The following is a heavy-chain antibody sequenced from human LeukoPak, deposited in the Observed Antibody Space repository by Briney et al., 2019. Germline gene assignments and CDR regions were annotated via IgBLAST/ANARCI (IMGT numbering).Heavy chain of an antibody. CDR2: ITGSGGGT. CDR3: AKEAVEYFDY. J-gene: IGHJ4*02. Sequence: GGSLRLSCAASGFTFSNSAMSWVRQAPGKGLEWVSAITGSGGGTYYADSVKGRFTIFRDNSKNTLDLQVNSLRAEDTAVYYCAKEAVEYFDYWGQGTLVTVSS. CDR1: GFTFSNSA. V-gene: IGHV3-23*01.